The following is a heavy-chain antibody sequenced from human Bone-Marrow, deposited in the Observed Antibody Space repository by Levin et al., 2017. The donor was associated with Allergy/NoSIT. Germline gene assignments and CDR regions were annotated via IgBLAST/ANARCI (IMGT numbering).Heavy chain of an antibody. CDR3: ARDRRARYYYDSSGYYYYYYGMDV. Sequence: PGGSLRLSCAASGFTFSSYEMNWVRQAPGKGLEWVSYISSSGSTIYYADSVKGRFTISRDNAKNSLYLQMNSLRAEDTAVYYCARDRRARYYYDSSGYYYYYYGMDVWGQGTTVTVSS. CDR1: GFTFSSYE. D-gene: IGHD3-22*01. CDR2: ISSSGSTI. V-gene: IGHV3-48*03. J-gene: IGHJ6*02.